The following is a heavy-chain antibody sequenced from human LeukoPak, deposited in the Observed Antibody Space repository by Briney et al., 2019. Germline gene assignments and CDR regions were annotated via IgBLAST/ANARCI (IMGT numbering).Heavy chain of an antibody. J-gene: IGHJ4*02. CDR1: GFTLSSHS. V-gene: IGHV3-21*01. D-gene: IGHD2-21*02. Sequence: PGGSLRLSCAGSGFTLSSHSMNWVRQAPGKGLEWVSSISSSSSYIYYADSVKGRFTTSRDNARNSLYLQMNSLRAEDTAVYYCARDTDQYCGRDCYVDYWGQGTLVTVSS. CDR2: ISSSSSYI. CDR3: ARDTDQYCGRDCYVDY.